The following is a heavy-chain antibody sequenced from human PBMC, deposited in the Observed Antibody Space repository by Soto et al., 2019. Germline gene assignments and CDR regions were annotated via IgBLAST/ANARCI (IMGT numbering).Heavy chain of an antibody. V-gene: IGHV4-59*13. CDR3: ARGRWFDP. CDR1: GGSISADY. Sequence: SETLSLTCTVAGGSISADYWNWIRQPPWRGLGLIGYVYYTGSTNYNPSLKSRVSLSLDPSKNQFSLNLSSVTAADKAVYFCARGRWFDPWGQGTLVTVSS. CDR2: VYYTGST. J-gene: IGHJ5*02.